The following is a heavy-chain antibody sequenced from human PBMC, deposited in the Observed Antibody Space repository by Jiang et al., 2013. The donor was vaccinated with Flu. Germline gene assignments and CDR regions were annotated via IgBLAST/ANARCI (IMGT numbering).Heavy chain of an antibody. Sequence: PGLVKPSQTLSLSCTVSGGSISSGDYYWSWIRQPPGKGLEWIGYIYYSGSTYYNPSLKSRVTISVDTSKNQFSLKLSSVTAADTAVYYCARGGFWSGYYDYWGQGTLVTVSS. J-gene: IGHJ4*02. CDR2: IYYSGST. CDR1: GGSISSGDYY. CDR3: ARGGFWSGYYDY. D-gene: IGHD3-3*01. V-gene: IGHV4-30-4*01.